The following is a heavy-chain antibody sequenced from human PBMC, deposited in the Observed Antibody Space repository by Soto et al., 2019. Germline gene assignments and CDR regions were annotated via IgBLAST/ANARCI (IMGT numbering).Heavy chain of an antibody. V-gene: IGHV2-5*02. CDR3: AHRRCGYTYGQLDY. J-gene: IGHJ4*02. CDR2: IFWDDDR. D-gene: IGHD5-18*01. Sequence: QITLKESGPSLLKPTQTLTLTCSFSGFSLTTGGVGVGWIRQPPGKALEWLALIFWDDDRRYSPSLKTRLTITKDTSKSQVVLTMTNMDPEDTGTYYCAHRRCGYTYGQLDYWGQGTLVTVSS. CDR1: GFSLTTGGVG.